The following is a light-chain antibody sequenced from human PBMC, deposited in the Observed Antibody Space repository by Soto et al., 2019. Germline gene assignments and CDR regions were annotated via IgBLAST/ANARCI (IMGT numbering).Light chain of an antibody. CDR1: QSVSSSY. CDR3: QQYHTSPRCT. CDR2: GTS. V-gene: IGKV3-20*01. J-gene: IGKJ1*01. Sequence: EIVLTQSPGTLSLSPGERATLSCRASQSVSSSYLAWYQQRPGQAPRLLIYGTSTRATGIPDRFRGSGYGTEFTLTVSRLEPEDFGVYYCQQYHTSPRCTFGPGTKVEIK.